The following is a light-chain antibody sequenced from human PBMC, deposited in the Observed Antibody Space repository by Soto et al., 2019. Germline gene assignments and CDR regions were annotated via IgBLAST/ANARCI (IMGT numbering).Light chain of an antibody. J-gene: IGLJ1*01. CDR2: EVS. Sequence: QSALTQPVSVSGSPGQSVTISCTGTSSDLGSYKHVSWYQQYPGKAPKLMIYEVSDRPSGVSNRFSGSKSGNTASLTISGLEAEDEADYYCSSYASSRSYVFGTGTKLTVL. CDR1: SSDLGSYKH. CDR3: SSYASSRSYV. V-gene: IGLV2-14*03.